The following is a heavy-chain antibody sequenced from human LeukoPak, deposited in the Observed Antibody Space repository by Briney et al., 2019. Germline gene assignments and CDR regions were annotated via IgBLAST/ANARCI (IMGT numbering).Heavy chain of an antibody. Sequence: KSGGSLRLSCAASGFTFSNAWMSWVRQAPGKGLEWVGRIKSKTDGGTTDYAAPVKGRFTISRDDSKNTLYLQMNSLKTEDTAVYYCAKEWELLRPNDYWGQGTLVTVSS. CDR2: IKSKTDGGTT. D-gene: IGHD1-26*01. CDR3: AKEWELLRPNDY. CDR1: GFTFSNAW. J-gene: IGHJ4*02. V-gene: IGHV3-15*01.